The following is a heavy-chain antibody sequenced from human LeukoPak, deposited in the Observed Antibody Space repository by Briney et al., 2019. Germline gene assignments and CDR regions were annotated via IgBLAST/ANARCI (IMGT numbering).Heavy chain of an antibody. Sequence: ASVKVSCKVSGGTFSDYALSWVRQAPGQGLEWIGGSIPMFGTSNYAQKFQGRVTLTTDESTGTAYMELNSLTSADTAVYYCARGSLPTSMCWFDPWGQGTLVTVSS. V-gene: IGHV1-69*05. D-gene: IGHD2/OR15-2a*01. CDR1: GGTFSDYA. CDR3: ARGSLPTSMCWFDP. J-gene: IGHJ5*02. CDR2: SIPMFGTS.